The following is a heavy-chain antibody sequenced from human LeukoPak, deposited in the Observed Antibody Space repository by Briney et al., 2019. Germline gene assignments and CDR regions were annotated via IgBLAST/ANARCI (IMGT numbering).Heavy chain of an antibody. J-gene: IGHJ4*02. Sequence: KPSETLSLTCTVSGGSISRSSYYWGWIRQPPGKGLEWIGSIYYSGSTYYNPSLKSRVTISGDTSKNQFSLKLSSVTAADTAVYYCAREWVQSSGYYPDFDYWGQGTLVTVSS. CDR3: AREWVQSSGYYPDFDY. D-gene: IGHD3-22*01. CDR1: GGSISRSSYY. V-gene: IGHV4-39*02. CDR2: IYYSGST.